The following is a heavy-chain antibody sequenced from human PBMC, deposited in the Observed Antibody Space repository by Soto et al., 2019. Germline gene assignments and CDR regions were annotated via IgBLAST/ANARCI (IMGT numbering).Heavy chain of an antibody. CDR1: GGSITSSSHF. CDR2: IYFTGNT. V-gene: IGHV4-39*01. J-gene: IGHJ5*02. Sequence: SETLSLTCSASGGSITSSSHFWGWVRQPPGRGLEWIGTIYFTGNTYYTPSLKSRLTMSIDTSKNEFSLRLNSVTAADTAVYYCAGQTFTIAAASYGRSNWFDPWGPGTLVTVSS. CDR3: AGQTFTIAAASYGRSNWFDP. D-gene: IGHD6-25*01.